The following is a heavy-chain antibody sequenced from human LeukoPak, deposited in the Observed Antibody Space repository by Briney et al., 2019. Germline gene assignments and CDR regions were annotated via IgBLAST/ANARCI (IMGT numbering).Heavy chain of an antibody. CDR3: ARGTPPYFYGSSDDHYAYFEY. CDR1: GFTFSGDA. J-gene: IGHJ4*02. D-gene: IGHD3-22*01. Sequence: GGSLRLSCAASGFTFSGDAMSGVHQAPGKGPGWVSAISGSGGSTYYADSVRGRFTISRDHAKNSLYLQLNSLRAEDTAVYYCARGTPPYFYGSSDDHYAYFEYWGQGNLVTVPS. V-gene: IGHV3-23*01. CDR2: ISGSGGST.